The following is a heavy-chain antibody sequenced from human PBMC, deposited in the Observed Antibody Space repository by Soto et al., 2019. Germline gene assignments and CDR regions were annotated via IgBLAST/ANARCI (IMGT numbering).Heavy chain of an antibody. CDR2: INHRANI. CDR1: GGSFSGHS. J-gene: IGHJ4*02. D-gene: IGHD3-22*01. V-gene: IGHV4-34*01. Sequence: QVQLQQWGAGLLKPSETLSLTCAVYGGSFSGHSWSWIRQPPGKGLEWIGEINHRANINYSPSLKSRVIISVDTSKNQFSLKVSSVTAADTAVYYCARGDNSGYYTWAEWSQGTLVTVSS. CDR3: ARGDNSGYYTWAE.